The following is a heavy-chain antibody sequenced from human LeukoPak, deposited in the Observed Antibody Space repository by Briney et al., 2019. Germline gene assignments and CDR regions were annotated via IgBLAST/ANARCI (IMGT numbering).Heavy chain of an antibody. CDR2: ISSSSSYI. V-gene: IGHV3-21*01. Sequence: PGGSLRLSCAASGFTFRSYGMHWVRQAPGKGLEWVSSISSSSSYIYYADSVKGRFTISRDNAKNSLYLQMNSLRAEDTAVYYCARDLGEYYFDYWGQETLVTVSS. D-gene: IGHD3-16*01. J-gene: IGHJ4*02. CDR1: GFTFRSYG. CDR3: ARDLGEYYFDY.